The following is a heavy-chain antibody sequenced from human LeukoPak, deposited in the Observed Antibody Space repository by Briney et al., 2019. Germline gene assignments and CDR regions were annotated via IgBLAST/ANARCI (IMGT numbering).Heavy chain of an antibody. J-gene: IGHJ5*02. D-gene: IGHD3-3*01. CDR1: GGSISSYY. CDR2: IYYSGNT. CDR3: ARDFWSDHSWFDP. V-gene: IGHV4-39*07. Sequence: SETLSLTCTVSGGSISSYYWGWIRQPPGKGLEWIGSIYYSGNTYYNPSLKSRVTMSVDTSKNHSYLRLTSVTAADTAVYYCARDFWSDHSWFDPWGQGTLVTVSS.